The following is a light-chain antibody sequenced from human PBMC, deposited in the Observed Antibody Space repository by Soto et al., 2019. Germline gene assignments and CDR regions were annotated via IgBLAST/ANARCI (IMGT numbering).Light chain of an antibody. CDR1: SSDIGAYRL. J-gene: IGLJ3*02. V-gene: IGLV2-14*01. CDR2: EVS. CDR3: SSYTRSSTWV. Sequence: QSALTQPASVSESPGQSITISCTRTSSDIGAYRLVSWYQQHPGKAPKLLIYEVSNRPSGISNRFSGSKSANTASLTISGLQAEDEADYYCSSYTRSSTWVFGGGTKLTVL.